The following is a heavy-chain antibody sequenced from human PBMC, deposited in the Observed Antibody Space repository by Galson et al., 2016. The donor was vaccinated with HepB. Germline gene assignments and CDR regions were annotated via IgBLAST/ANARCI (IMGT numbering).Heavy chain of an antibody. Sequence: SLRLSCAVSGFTLRDNYMNWVRQAPGKGLEWVSVLYSGGATYYADSVRGRFSISRNNSDRLSLQMNSLKADLTAVYFCARIPTDSYRGYLDLWGRGTLVTVSS. CDR2: LYSGGAT. D-gene: IGHD1-26*01. J-gene: IGHJ2*01. CDR3: ARIPTDSYRGYLDL. CDR1: GFTLRDNY. V-gene: IGHV3-53*04.